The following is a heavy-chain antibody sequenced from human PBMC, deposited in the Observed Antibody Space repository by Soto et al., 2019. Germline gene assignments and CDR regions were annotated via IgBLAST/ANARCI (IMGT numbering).Heavy chain of an antibody. Sequence: QLQLQESGSGLVKPSQTLSLTCAVSGGSISSGGYSWSWIRQPPGKGLEWIGYIYHSGSTYYNPSLKRRVTRSVDRSKNQSSLKLSSVTAADTAVYYCARGLELLGGPYSFDYWGQGTLVTVSS. J-gene: IGHJ4*02. V-gene: IGHV4-30-2*01. CDR1: GGSISSGGYS. CDR2: IYHSGST. CDR3: ARGLELLGGPYSFDY. D-gene: IGHD1-7*01.